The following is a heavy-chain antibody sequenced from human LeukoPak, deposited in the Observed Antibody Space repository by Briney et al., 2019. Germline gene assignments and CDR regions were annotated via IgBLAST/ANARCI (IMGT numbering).Heavy chain of an antibody. CDR3: AREPAALTGMDV. Sequence: PGGSLRLSSAASGFTVSSNYMSWVRQAPGKGLEGVSVIYSGGSTYYADSVKGRFTISRHNSKNTLYLQMNSVRAEDTAVYYCAREPAALTGMDVWGQGTTVTVSS. CDR2: IYSGGST. D-gene: IGHD1-14*01. CDR1: GFTVSSNY. V-gene: IGHV3-53*04. J-gene: IGHJ6*02.